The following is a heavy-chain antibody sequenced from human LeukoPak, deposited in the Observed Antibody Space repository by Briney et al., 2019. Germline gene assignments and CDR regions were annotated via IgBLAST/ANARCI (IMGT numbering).Heavy chain of an antibody. CDR1: GYTFTGYY. Sequence: ASVKVSCKASGYTFTGYYMHWVRPAPGQGLEWMGWINPNSGGTNYAQRFQGRVTMTRDTSISTAYMELSRLRSDDTAVYYCARVGRRTADAFDIWGQGTMVTVSS. CDR3: ARVGRRTADAFDI. J-gene: IGHJ3*02. V-gene: IGHV1-2*02. CDR2: INPNSGGT. D-gene: IGHD1-1*01.